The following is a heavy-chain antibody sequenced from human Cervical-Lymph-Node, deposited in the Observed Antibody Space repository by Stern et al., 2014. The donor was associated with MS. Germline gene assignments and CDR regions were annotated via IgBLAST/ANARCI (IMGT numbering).Heavy chain of an antibody. D-gene: IGHD2-15*01. J-gene: IGHJ4*02. CDR2: ISSSSSYT. CDR3: ARESGYCSGGSCYHLD. CDR1: GFTFSDYY. Sequence: VQLVESGGGLVKPGGSLRLSCAASGFTFSDYYMSWIHQAPGKGLEWVSYISSSSSYTNYADSVKGRFTISRDNAKNSLYLQMNSLRAEDTAVYYCARESGYCSGGSCYHLDWGQGTLVTVSS. V-gene: IGHV3-11*06.